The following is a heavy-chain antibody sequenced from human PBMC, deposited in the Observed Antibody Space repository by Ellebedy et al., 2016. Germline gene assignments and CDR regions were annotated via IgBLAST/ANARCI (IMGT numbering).Heavy chain of an antibody. CDR3: ARVGGAVQSVY. J-gene: IGHJ4*02. D-gene: IGHD3-16*01. V-gene: IGHV4-30-2*01. CDR1: GGSISSGGYS. Sequence: LRLSCAVSGGSISSGGYSWSWIRQPPGKGLEWIGYIYHSGSTYYNSSLKSRVTISVDTSKNQFSLKLSSVTAADTAVYYCARVGGAVQSVYWGQGTLVTVSS. CDR2: IYHSGST.